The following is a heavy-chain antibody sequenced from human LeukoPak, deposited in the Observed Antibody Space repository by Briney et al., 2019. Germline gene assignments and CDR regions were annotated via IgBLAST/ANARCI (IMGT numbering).Heavy chain of an antibody. Sequence: GGSLRLSCAASGFTFSSYEMNWVRQAPGKGLEWVSYISSSGSTIYYADSVKGRSTISRDNAKNSLYLQMNSLRAEDTAVYYCAKYSGSAWIDYWGQGTLVTVSS. V-gene: IGHV3-48*03. CDR3: AKYSGSAWIDY. D-gene: IGHD1-26*01. J-gene: IGHJ4*02. CDR1: GFTFSSYE. CDR2: ISSSGSTI.